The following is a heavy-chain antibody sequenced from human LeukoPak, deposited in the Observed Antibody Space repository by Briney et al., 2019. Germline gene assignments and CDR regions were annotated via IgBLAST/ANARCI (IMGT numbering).Heavy chain of an antibody. CDR2: ISGGGGDT. D-gene: IGHD4-23*01. CDR1: GFTFSIYA. J-gene: IGHJ4*02. CDR3: AKDGAYGGNSVILD. Sequence: GGSLRLSCAASGFTFSIYAMSWVRQAPGKGLEWVSGISGGGGDTYYADSVKGRFTISRDNSKNTLYPQMNSLRAEDTAVYYCAKDGAYGGNSVILDWGQGTLVTVSS. V-gene: IGHV3-23*01.